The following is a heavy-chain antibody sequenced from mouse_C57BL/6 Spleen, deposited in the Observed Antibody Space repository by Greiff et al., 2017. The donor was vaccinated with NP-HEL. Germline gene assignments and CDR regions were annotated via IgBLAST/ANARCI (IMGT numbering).Heavy chain of an antibody. Sequence: VQLQQPGAELVRPGSSVKLSCKASGYTFTSYWMPWVKQRPIQGLEWIGNIDPSDSATHYNQKFKDKATLTVDKSSSTAYMQLSSLTSEDSAVYYCARGVFAYWGQGTLVTVSA. V-gene: IGHV1-52*01. CDR1: GYTFTSYW. CDR2: IDPSDSAT. J-gene: IGHJ3*01. CDR3: ARGVFAY.